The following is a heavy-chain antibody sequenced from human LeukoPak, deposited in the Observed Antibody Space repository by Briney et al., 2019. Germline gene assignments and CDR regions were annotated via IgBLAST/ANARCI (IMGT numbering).Heavy chain of an antibody. CDR1: GFTFSSYS. D-gene: IGHD1-26*01. Sequence: GGSLRLSCAASGFTFSSYSMNWVRQAPGKGLEWVSVIYSGGSTYYADSVKGRFTISRDNSKNTLYLQMNSLRAEDTAVYYCARPSEPGAFDIWGQGTMVTVSS. CDR3: ARPSEPGAFDI. J-gene: IGHJ3*02. V-gene: IGHV3-53*01. CDR2: IYSGGST.